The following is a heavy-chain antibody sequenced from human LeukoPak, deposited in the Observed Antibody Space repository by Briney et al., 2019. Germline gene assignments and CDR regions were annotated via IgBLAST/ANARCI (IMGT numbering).Heavy chain of an antibody. CDR1: GYTFTSYD. J-gene: IGHJ4*02. CDR2: MNPNSGNT. V-gene: IGHV1-8*03. Sequence: GASVKVSCKASGYTFTSYDINWVRQATGQGLEWMGWMNPNSGNTGYAQKFQGRVTITRNTSISTAYMELSSLRSEDTAVYYCAIGGHYGGNLLYWGQGTLVTVSS. CDR3: AIGGHYGGNLLY. D-gene: IGHD4-23*01.